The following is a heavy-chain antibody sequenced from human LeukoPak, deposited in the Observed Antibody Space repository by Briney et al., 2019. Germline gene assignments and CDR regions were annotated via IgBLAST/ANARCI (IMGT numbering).Heavy chain of an antibody. V-gene: IGHV4-4*09. D-gene: IGHD1-26*01. CDR2: IYTSGST. J-gene: IGHJ5*02. Sequence: SETLSLTCTVSGGSISSYYWSWIRQPPGKGLEWIGYIYTSGSTNYNPSLKSRVTISIDTSKNQFSLKLSSVTAADTAVYYCARGEDFKSSRFDPWGQGTLVTVSS. CDR1: GGSISSYY. CDR3: ARGEDFKSSRFDP.